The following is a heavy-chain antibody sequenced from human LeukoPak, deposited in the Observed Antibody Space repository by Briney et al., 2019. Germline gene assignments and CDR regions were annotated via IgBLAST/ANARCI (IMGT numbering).Heavy chain of an antibody. CDR3: AKDGTNGRYFDY. CDR1: GFTFSSCA. CDR2: IRYDGSNK. D-gene: IGHD1-26*01. J-gene: IGHJ4*02. Sequence: QTGGSLRLSCAASGFTFSSCAMHWVRQAPGKGLEWVAFIRYDGSNKYYADSVKGRFTISRDNSKNTLYLQMNSLRTDDTAVYYCAKDGTNGRYFDYWGQGTLVTVSS. V-gene: IGHV3-30*02.